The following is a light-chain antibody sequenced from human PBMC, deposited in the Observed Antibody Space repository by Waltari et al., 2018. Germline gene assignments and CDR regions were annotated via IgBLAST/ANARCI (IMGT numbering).Light chain of an antibody. V-gene: IGKV1-5*03. CDR2: KAS. CDR3: QQYNTYSS. CDR1: QSISNW. Sequence: DIQMTQSPSSLSPSLGDRVTITCRASQSISNWLAWYQQKPGKAPILLIYKASILKSGVPSRFSGSGSETQFTLTISSLQPDDFATYYCQQYNTYSSFGQGTKLQIK. J-gene: IGKJ2*01.